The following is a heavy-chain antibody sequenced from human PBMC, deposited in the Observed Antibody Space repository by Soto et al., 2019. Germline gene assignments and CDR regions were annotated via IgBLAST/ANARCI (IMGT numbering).Heavy chain of an antibody. J-gene: IGHJ4*02. D-gene: IGHD1-1*01. CDR1: GFTISRNA. CDR2: ISERGDTT. V-gene: IGHV3-23*01. Sequence: GGSLRLSCAASGFTISRNAMYWVRQAQGKGLEWVSAISERGDTTHYADSVKGRFTISRDTSTNTLYLQLNTLRADDTAVYYCARDKPGTTSFDYWGQGTLVTVSS. CDR3: ARDKPGTTSFDY.